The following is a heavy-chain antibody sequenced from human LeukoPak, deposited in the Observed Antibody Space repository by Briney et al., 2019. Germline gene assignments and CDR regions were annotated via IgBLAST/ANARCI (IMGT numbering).Heavy chain of an antibody. CDR2: ISAYNGNT. V-gene: IGHV1-18*01. CDR3: ARERQYYYDSSGYFDY. D-gene: IGHD3-22*01. CDR1: GYTFTSYG. J-gene: IGHJ4*02. Sequence: HGASVKVSCKASGYTFTSYGISWVRQAPGQGLEWMGWISAYNGNTNYAQKLQGRVTMTTDTSTSTAYMELRSLRSDDTAVYYCARERQYYYDSSGYFDYWGQGNPGHRLL.